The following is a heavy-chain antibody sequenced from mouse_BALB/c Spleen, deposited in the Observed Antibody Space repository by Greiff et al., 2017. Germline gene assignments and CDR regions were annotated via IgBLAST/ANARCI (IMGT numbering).Heavy chain of an antibody. Sequence: GGGLVQPKGSLKLSCAASGFTFNTNAMTWVRQAPGKGLEWVARIRSKSNNYATYYADSVKDRFTISRDDSQSMLYLQMNNLKTEDTAMYYCVRETRYDYFDYWGQGTTLTVSS. D-gene: IGHD2-14*01. CDR1: GFTFNTNA. CDR2: IRSKSNNYAT. J-gene: IGHJ2*01. V-gene: IGHV10S3*01. CDR3: VRETRYDYFDY.